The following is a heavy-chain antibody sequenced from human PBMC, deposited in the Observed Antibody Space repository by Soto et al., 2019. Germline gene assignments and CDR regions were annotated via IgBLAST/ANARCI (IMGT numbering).Heavy chain of an antibody. D-gene: IGHD5-18*01. CDR2: INPSGFST. CDR1: GYTFSSSY. CDR3: ASGGYTYGFSAMDV. Sequence: QVQLVQSGAEVKKPGASVKISCKASGYTFSSSYIHWVRQAPGQGLEWMGLINPSGFSTDYAQTFQGRVTVTRDTSTSTVYMELSSLRSEDTAVYYFASGGYTYGFSAMDVWGPGTTVAVSS. J-gene: IGHJ6*02. V-gene: IGHV1-46*01.